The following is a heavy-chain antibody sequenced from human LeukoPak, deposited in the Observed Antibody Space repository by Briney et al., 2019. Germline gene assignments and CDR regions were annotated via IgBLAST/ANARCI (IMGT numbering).Heavy chain of an antibody. CDR1: GFTFSSYG. D-gene: IGHD4-17*01. V-gene: IGHV3-30*03. J-gene: IGHJ3*02. Sequence: PGRSLRLSCAASGFTFSSYGMHWVRQAPGKGLEWVAVISYDGSNKYYADSVKGRFTISRDNSKNTLYLQMNSLRAEDTAVYYCARDPDYGDYPDAFDIWGQGTMDTVSS. CDR2: ISYDGSNK. CDR3: ARDPDYGDYPDAFDI.